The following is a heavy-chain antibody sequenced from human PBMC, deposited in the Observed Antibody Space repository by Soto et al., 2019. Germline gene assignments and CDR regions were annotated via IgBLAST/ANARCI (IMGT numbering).Heavy chain of an antibody. CDR1: GDSIRPYY. Sequence: SETLSLTCTVSGDSIRPYYWTWIRQPPGKGLEWIGYVYYSGSVNYKSSLKSRGTMSVDTSKNQFSLRLNSVTAADTAVYYCARITYDSFTAYSYYIDYWGQGTLVKVSS. CDR3: ARITYDSFTAYSYYIDY. V-gene: IGHV4-59*01. J-gene: IGHJ4*02. CDR2: VYYSGSV. D-gene: IGHD3-9*01.